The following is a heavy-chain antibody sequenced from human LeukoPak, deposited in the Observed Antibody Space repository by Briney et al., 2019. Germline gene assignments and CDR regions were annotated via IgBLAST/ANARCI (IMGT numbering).Heavy chain of an antibody. CDR3: ARALLRGYSYGYGAFDY. Sequence: SVKVSCKASGGTFSSYAISWVRQAPGQGLEWMGGIIPIFGTANYAQKFQGRVTITADKSTSTAYMELSSLRSEDTAVYYCARALLRGYSYGYGAFDYWGQGTLVTVSS. CDR1: GGTFSSYA. J-gene: IGHJ4*02. CDR2: IIPIFGTA. V-gene: IGHV1-69*06. D-gene: IGHD5-18*01.